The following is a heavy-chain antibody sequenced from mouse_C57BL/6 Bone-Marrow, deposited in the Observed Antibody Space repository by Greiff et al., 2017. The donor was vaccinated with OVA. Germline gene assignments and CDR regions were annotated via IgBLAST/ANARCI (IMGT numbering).Heavy chain of an antibody. V-gene: IGHV1-81*01. J-gene: IGHJ3*01. D-gene: IGHD2-13*01. CDR1: GYTFTSFG. CDR2: IYPRSGNT. CDR3: AREDGDYPY. Sequence: QVQLQQSGAELARPGASVKLSCKASGYTFTSFGISWVKQRTGQGLEWIGEIYPRSGNTYYNEKFKGKATLTADKSSSTAYMELRSLTSEDSAVYFCAREDGDYPYWGQGTLVTVSA.